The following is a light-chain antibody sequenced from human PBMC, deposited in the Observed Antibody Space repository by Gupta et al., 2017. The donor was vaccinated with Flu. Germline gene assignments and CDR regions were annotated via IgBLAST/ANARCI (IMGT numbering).Light chain of an antibody. V-gene: IGLV3-1*01. CDR2: DDK. CDR3: QAYDSKTWV. Sequence: QQKAGQSLKLVIYDDKRRPSGVPERFSASNSGPTATLTISDAQAVDEDDYYCQAYDSKTWVFGGGTKLTVL. J-gene: IGLJ3*02.